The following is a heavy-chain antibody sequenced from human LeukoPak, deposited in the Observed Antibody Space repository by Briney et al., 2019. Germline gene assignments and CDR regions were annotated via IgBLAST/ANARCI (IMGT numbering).Heavy chain of an antibody. Sequence: ASVKVSCKASGYTFNNYAMHWVRQAPEQGLEWMGWINTKTGTPTYAPGFTGRFVFLLDTSVSTAYLQISSLKADDAAVYYCARGGEGLVAPSYWGQGTLVTVSS. V-gene: IGHV7-4-1*02. J-gene: IGHJ4*02. D-gene: IGHD3-16*01. CDR3: ARGGEGLVAPSY. CDR2: INTKTGTP. CDR1: GYTFNNYA.